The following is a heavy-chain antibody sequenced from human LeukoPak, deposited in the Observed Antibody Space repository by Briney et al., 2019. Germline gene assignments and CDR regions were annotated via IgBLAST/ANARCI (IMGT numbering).Heavy chain of an antibody. CDR2: ISGSGGST. CDR3: AKFVPAAIWYYYGMDV. CDR1: GFTFSSYA. V-gene: IGHV3-23*01. Sequence: GGSLRLSCAASGFTFSSYAMSWVRQAPGKGLEWVSAISGSGGSTYYADSVKGRFTISRDNSKNTLYLQMNSLRAEDTAVCYCAKFVPAAIWYYYGMDVWGQGTTVTVSS. J-gene: IGHJ6*02. D-gene: IGHD2-2*01.